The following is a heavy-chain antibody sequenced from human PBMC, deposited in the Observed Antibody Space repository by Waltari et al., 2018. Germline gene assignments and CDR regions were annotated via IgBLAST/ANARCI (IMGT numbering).Heavy chain of an antibody. J-gene: IGHJ4*02. CDR2: IKQDGSEK. Sequence: EVQLVESGGGLVQPGGSLRLSCAASGFTFSSYWMSWVRQAPGKGLGWGANIKQDGSEKYYVDSVKGRFTISRDNAKNSLYLQMNSLRAEDTAVYYCARGGYSYGWAFDYWGQGTLVTVSS. CDR3: ARGGYSYGWAFDY. V-gene: IGHV3-7*04. CDR1: GFTFSSYW. D-gene: IGHD5-18*01.